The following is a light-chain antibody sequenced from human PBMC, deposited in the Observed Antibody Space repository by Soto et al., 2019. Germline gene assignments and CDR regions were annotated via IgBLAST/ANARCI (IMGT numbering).Light chain of an antibody. J-gene: IGLJ1*01. CDR3: QSADISGSSV. CDR1: VLSEQS. V-gene: IGLV3-25*02. CDR2: KDR. Sequence: SYELTQPPSVSVSPGQTARITCSGAVLSEQSSYWCQQKPGQAPVLVISKDRERPSGIPERFSASTSGTTVTLTISGVQAEDEADYFCQSADISGSSVFGTGTKLTVL.